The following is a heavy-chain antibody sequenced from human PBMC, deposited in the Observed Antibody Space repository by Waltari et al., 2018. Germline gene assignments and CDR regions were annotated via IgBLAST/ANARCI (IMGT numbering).Heavy chain of an antibody. J-gene: IGHJ3*02. CDR3: AREGKLLGAFDI. Sequence: EVQLVESGGTLVQPGGALSRSWAASGVTFSSYWMNWVRQAPGKGLEWVADIRQDGNQKSYVDSVKGRFTISRDNAESSLYLQMNSLRAEDTAVYYCAREGKLLGAFDIWGQGTMVTVSS. V-gene: IGHV3-7*01. CDR1: GVTFSSYW. D-gene: IGHD1-26*01. CDR2: IRQDGNQK.